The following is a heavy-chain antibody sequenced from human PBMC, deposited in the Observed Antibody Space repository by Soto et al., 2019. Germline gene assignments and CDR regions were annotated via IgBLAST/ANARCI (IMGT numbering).Heavy chain of an antibody. CDR2: IIPIFGTA. J-gene: IGHJ4*02. Sequence: QVQLVQSGAEVKKPGSSVKVSCKASGGTFSSYAISWVRQAPGPGLEWKGGIIPIFGTANYAQKFQGRVTITADESTSTAYMELSSLRSEDTAVYYCARDGSGGSGSLYDLDYWGQGTLVTVSS. V-gene: IGHV1-69*01. CDR3: ARDGSGGSGSLYDLDY. CDR1: GGTFSSYA. D-gene: IGHD3-10*01.